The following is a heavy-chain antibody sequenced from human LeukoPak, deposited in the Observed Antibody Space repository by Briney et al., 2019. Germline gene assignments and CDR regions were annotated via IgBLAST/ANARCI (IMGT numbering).Heavy chain of an antibody. D-gene: IGHD3-22*01. J-gene: IGHJ4*02. V-gene: IGHV3-21*01. CDR3: ARDIDYDSSGYPDY. CDR1: GFTFSSYS. CDR2: ISSSSSYI. Sequence: SGGSLRLSCAASGFTFSSYSMNWVRQAPGKGLEWVSSISSSSSYIHYADSVKGRFTISRDNAKNSLYLQMNSLRAEDTAVYYCARDIDYDSSGYPDYWGRGTLVTVSS.